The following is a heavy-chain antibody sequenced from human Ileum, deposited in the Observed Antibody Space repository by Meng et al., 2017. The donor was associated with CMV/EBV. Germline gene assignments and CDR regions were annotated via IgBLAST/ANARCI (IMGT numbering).Heavy chain of an antibody. Sequence: SGPGLVKPSQPLSLTCTFSGGSIRSGDYYWSWIRQPPGKGLEWIGYIYYSGSTYYNPSLKSRVTISADTSKNQFSLKLNSVTAADTAVYYCASGSPQLGYVWGQGTLVTVAS. CDR3: ASGSPQLGYV. V-gene: IGHV4-30-4*01. J-gene: IGHJ4*02. D-gene: IGHD1-1*01. CDR1: GGSIRSGDYY. CDR2: IYYSGST.